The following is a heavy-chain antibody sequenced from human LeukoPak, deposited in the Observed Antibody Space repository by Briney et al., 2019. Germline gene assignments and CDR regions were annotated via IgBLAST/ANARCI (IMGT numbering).Heavy chain of an antibody. CDR2: IFYLGNT. J-gene: IGHJ5*02. CDR1: GGSISSGNYY. D-gene: IGHD6-6*01. Sequence: NTSQTLSHTCTVSGGSISSGNYYWSWIRQPPGKGLEWIGYIFYLGNTYYTPSLKSRVTISVDTSKNQFSLKLSSVTAADTAVYYCARKYPDHWFDPWGQGTLVTVSS. CDR3: ARKYPDHWFDP. V-gene: IGHV4-30-4*01.